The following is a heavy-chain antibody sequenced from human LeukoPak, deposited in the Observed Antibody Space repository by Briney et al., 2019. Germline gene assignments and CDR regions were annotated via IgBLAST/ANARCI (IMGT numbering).Heavy chain of an antibody. CDR1: GFTFSTYC. CDR3: VRDFRSADY. CDR2: ICPDGTVT. V-gene: IGHV3-74*01. J-gene: IGHJ4*02. Sequence: GGSLRLSCAASGFTFSTYCMHWVRQAPGKGPMWVSRICPDGTVTNYADSVKARFIISRDNARNTVYLQMNSLRVEDTAVYYCVRDFRSADYWGQGALVTVSS.